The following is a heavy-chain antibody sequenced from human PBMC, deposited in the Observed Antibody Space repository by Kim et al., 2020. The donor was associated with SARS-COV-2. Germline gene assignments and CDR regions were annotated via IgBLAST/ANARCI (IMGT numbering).Heavy chain of an antibody. J-gene: IGHJ4*02. CDR2: IVVGSGNT. Sequence: SVKVSCKASGFTFTSSAVQWVRQARGQRLEWIGWIVVGSGNTNYAQKFQERVTITRDMSTSTAYMELSSLRSEDTAVYYCAADRQEQELPMGYWGQGTLVTVSS. D-gene: IGHD1-7*01. CDR1: GFTFTSSA. CDR3: AADRQEQELPMGY. V-gene: IGHV1-58*01.